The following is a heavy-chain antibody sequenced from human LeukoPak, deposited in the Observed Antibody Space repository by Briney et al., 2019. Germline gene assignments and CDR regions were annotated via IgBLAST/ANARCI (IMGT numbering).Heavy chain of an antibody. CDR2: IYPGDSGT. Sequence: GEPLKISCKASGYSFTSYWIGWVRRMPGKVLASTGIIYPGDSGTSYSPSFQGQVTISADKSISTAHLQWTSLKASDTAMYYCARHRPYGDYPVNWFDPWGQGTLVTVSS. V-gene: IGHV5-51*01. D-gene: IGHD4-17*01. CDR1: GYSFTSYW. J-gene: IGHJ5*02. CDR3: ARHRPYGDYPVNWFDP.